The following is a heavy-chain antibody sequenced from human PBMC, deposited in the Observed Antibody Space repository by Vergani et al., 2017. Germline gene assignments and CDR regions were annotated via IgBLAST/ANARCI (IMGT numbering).Heavy chain of an antibody. Sequence: QVQLVESGGGVVQPGRSLRLSCVASGFAFRTYGMHWVRQAPGKGLEWVAIIWYDGSNTYYADSVKGRFTVSRDNSRNTLFLQMNSLRVEDTAVYYCARSRYDSSCFSTIVRYWGQGTRVTVS. CDR3: ARSRYDSSCFSTIVRY. CDR2: IWYDGSNT. CDR1: GFAFRTYG. V-gene: IGHV3-33*01. J-gene: IGHJ4*02. D-gene: IGHD3-22*01.